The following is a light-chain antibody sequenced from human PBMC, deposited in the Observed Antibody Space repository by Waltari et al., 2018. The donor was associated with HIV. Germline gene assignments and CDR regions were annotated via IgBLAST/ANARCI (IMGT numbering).Light chain of an antibody. CDR2: DDN. V-gene: IGLV2-14*01. Sequence: QSALTQPASISASLGQSITISCIASSPDFCPRHYISWFQHHPAKAPQLLIYDDNIRPAGIPFRISGSRAGNTASLTISGLQVDDEGDYYCSAYMNSGSLVFGGGTKVTVL. J-gene: IGLJ3*02. CDR3: SAYMNSGSLV. CDR1: SPDFCPRHY.